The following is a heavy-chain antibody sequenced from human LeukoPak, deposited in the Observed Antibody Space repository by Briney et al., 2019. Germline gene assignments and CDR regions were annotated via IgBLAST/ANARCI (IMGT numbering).Heavy chain of an antibody. V-gene: IGHV3-23*01. D-gene: IGHD5-18*01. CDR1: GFTFSSYA. CDR3: AKDPTAMVSYTWFDP. J-gene: IGHJ5*02. CDR2: ISGSGGST. Sequence: GGSLRLSCAASGFTFSSYAMSWVRQAPGKGLEWVSAISGSGGSTHYADSVKGRFTISRDSSKNTPYLQMNSLRAEDTAVYYCAKDPTAMVSYTWFDPWGQGTLVTVSS.